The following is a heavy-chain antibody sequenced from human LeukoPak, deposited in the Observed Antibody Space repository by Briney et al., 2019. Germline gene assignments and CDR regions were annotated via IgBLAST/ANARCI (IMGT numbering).Heavy chain of an antibody. Sequence: GGSLRLSCAASGFTFSSYGMHWVRQAPGKGLEWVAVISYDGSNKYYADSVKGRFTISRDNSKNTLYLQMNSLRAEDTALYHCARLNSYDSSPTNRYDYWGQGTLVTVSS. CDR1: GFTFSSYG. CDR2: ISYDGSNK. J-gene: IGHJ4*02. CDR3: ARLNSYDSSPTNRYDY. D-gene: IGHD3-22*01. V-gene: IGHV3-30*03.